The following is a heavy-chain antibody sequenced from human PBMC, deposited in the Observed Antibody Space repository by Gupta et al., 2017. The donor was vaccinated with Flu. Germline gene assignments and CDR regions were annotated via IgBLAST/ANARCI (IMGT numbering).Heavy chain of an antibody. Sequence: EMQLVESGGDLVQPGGSRRLSCGASGINFSRSYLQWVRQAPGKGLVWVSRINPDGSSTTYAESVKGRFTISRDNAKNTLYLQMNSLGDDDTAVYYCATVTSGCWGQGTLVTVSS. CDR3: ATVTSGC. CDR1: GINFSRSY. V-gene: IGHV3-74*03. D-gene: IGHD4-17*01. CDR2: INPDGSST. J-gene: IGHJ4*02.